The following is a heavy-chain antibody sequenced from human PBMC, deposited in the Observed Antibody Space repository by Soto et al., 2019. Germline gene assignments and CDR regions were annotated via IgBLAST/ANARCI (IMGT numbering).Heavy chain of an antibody. CDR3: ARDSFLAAAGRLGYGDYYYYGMDV. Sequence: PSETLSLTCTVSGGSISSGGYYWSWIRQHPGKGLEWIGYIYYSGSTYYNPSLKSRVTISVDTSKNQFSLKLSSVTAADTAVYYCARDSFLAAAGRLGYGDYYYYGMDVWGQGTTVTVSS. J-gene: IGHJ6*02. CDR1: GGSISSGGYY. V-gene: IGHV4-31*03. CDR2: IYYSGST. D-gene: IGHD6-13*01.